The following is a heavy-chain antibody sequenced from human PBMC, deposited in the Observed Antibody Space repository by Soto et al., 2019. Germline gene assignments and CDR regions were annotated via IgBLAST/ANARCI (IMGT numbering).Heavy chain of an antibody. J-gene: IGHJ3*02. CDR3: AAYWGTGHDAKGFHI. Sequence: QVQLQESGPGLVKPSETLSLTCTVSGGSISVVSYFWSWIRQHPGKDLEWIGYISSSGSTYHNPSLKSRLIISVDTSKNQFSLGLRSVTAADTAVYYCAAYWGTGHDAKGFHIWGQGTVVTVSS. CDR1: GGSISVVSYF. CDR2: ISSSGST. D-gene: IGHD2-8*02. V-gene: IGHV4-31*03.